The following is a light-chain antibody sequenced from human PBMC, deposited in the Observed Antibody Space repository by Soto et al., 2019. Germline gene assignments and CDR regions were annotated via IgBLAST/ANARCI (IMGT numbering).Light chain of an antibody. CDR2: EVT. CDR3: ASYAGGNKV. J-gene: IGLJ1*01. V-gene: IGLV2-8*01. Sequence: LTQPPSASGSPGQSVTISCTGTSSDVGGYNYVSWYQQHPGKAPKLMIYEVTKRPSGVPDRFSGSKSGNTASLTVSGLLPEDEADYYCASYAGGNKVFGTGTKVTVL. CDR1: SSDVGGYNY.